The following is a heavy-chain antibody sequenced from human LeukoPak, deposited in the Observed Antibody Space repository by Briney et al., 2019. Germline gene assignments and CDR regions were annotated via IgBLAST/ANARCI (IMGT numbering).Heavy chain of an antibody. Sequence: SETLSLTCTASGGSISRSTDYWGWIRQSPGRGLEWIGFVHYTGSTKYHSSLESRVTLSADTSRNQISLHLSSVAAADTAVYYCARAFYFVSGSYGLDVWGQGTTVTVSS. D-gene: IGHD3-10*01. V-gene: IGHV4-39*01. J-gene: IGHJ6*02. CDR3: ARAFYFVSGSYGLDV. CDR2: VHYTGST. CDR1: GGSISRSTDY.